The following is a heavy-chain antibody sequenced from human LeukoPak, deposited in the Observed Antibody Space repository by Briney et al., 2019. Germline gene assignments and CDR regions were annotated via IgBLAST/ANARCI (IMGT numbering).Heavy chain of an antibody. CDR2: IYYSGST. CDR3: ARRTSGLSGLWYFDL. J-gene: IGHJ2*01. Sequence: SETLPLTCTVSGGSLSGSSYYWGWIRQPPGKGLEWIGSIYYSGSTYYNPSLKSRVTISVDTSKNQFSLKLSSVTAADTAVYYCARRTSGLSGLWYFDLWGRGTLVTVSS. V-gene: IGHV4-39*01. CDR1: GGSLSGSSYY. D-gene: IGHD6-19*01.